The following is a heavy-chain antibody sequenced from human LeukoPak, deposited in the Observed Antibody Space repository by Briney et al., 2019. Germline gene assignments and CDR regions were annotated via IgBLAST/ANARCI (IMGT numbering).Heavy chain of an antibody. Sequence: SETLSLTCTVSGGSISSSSYYWGWIRQPPGKGLEWIGSIYYSGSTYYNPSLKSRVTISVDTSKNQFSLKLSSVTAADTAVYYCARIQNKKYYYDSSGYDEPYYYYYMDVWGKGTTVTISS. CDR3: ARIQNKKYYYDSSGYDEPYYYYYMDV. CDR1: GGSISSSSYY. CDR2: IYYSGST. J-gene: IGHJ6*03. V-gene: IGHV4-39*01. D-gene: IGHD3-22*01.